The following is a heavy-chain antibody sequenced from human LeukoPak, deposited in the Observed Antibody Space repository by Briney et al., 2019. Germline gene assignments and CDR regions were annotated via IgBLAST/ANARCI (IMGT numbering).Heavy chain of an antibody. CDR2: IGSSSTYM. CDR1: GFTFSSYD. Sequence: GGSLRLSCAASGFTFSSYDMHWVRQAPGKGLEWVSSIGSSSTYMYYADSVKGRFTIFRDNAKNSVYLQMNSLRAEDTAVYYCAREVFGDRDYWGQGTLVSVSS. D-gene: IGHD3-10*02. V-gene: IGHV3-21*01. CDR3: AREVFGDRDY. J-gene: IGHJ4*02.